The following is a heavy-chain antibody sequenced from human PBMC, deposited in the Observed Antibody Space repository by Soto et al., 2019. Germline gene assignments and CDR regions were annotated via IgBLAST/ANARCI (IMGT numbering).Heavy chain of an antibody. CDR3: ARDRITMVRGIDGMDV. J-gene: IGHJ6*02. CDR2: IYYSGST. V-gene: IGHV4-31*03. CDR1: GGSISIGGYY. Sequence: TSETLSLTCTVSGGSISIGGYYWSWVRQHPGKGLEWIGYIYYSGSTYYNPSLKSRVTISVDTSKNQFSLKLSSVTAADTAVYYCARDRITMVRGIDGMDVWGQGTTVTVSS. D-gene: IGHD3-10*01.